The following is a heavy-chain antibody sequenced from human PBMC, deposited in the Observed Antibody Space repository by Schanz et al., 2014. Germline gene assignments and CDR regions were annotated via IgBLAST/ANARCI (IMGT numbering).Heavy chain of an antibody. CDR1: GYTFSDHF. D-gene: IGHD1-26*01. CDR2: IKEDGSQK. CDR3: TRDRAYHSFDY. Sequence: EVQLVESGGGLVQPGGSLRLSCAASGYTFSDHFMDWVRQAPGKGLEWVATIKEDGSQKYYLDSVKGRFTISRDNARNSLYLQMTSLRAEDTALYYCTRDRAYHSFDYWGQGTLVTVSS. J-gene: IGHJ4*02. V-gene: IGHV3-7*01.